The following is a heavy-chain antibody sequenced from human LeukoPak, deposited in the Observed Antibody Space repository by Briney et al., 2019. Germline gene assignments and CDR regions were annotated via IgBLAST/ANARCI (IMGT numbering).Heavy chain of an antibody. CDR2: IYYSGST. J-gene: IGHJ4*02. CDR3: AGRPDYYDSSYYYQEGDY. V-gene: IGHV4-39*01. D-gene: IGHD3-22*01. CDR1: GGSFSSNSYY. Sequence: PSETLSLTCTVSGGSFSSNSYYWGWIRQPPGKGLEWIGSIYYSGSTYYNPSLKSRVTISVDTSKNQFSLKLSSVTAADTAVYYCAGRPDYYDSSYYYQEGDYWGQGTLVTVSS.